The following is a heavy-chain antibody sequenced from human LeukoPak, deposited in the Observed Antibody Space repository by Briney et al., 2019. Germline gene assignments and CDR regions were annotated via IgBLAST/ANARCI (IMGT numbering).Heavy chain of an antibody. V-gene: IGHV1-18*01. CDR3: ARDRGRGYCSSTSCYVFWFDP. J-gene: IGHJ5*02. CDR1: VYTFTTYG. CDR2: ISAYNGNT. Sequence: ASVSVSFKPAVYTFTTYGISWVRQAPGQGREWMGWISAYNGNTNYAQKLQGRVTMTTDTSTSTAYMQLRSLRSDDTAVYYCARDRGRGYCSSTSCYVFWFDPWGQGTLVTVSS. D-gene: IGHD2-2*01.